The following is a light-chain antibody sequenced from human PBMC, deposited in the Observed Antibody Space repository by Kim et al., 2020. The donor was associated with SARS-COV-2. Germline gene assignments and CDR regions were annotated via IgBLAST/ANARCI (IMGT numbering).Light chain of an antibody. CDR1: SSDVGRYDF. Sequence: QSITISCTGTSSDVGRYDFVSWYQHPPGKAPRLIIYDVSIRPSGVSSRFSGSKSGNTASLTISGLRPEDEADYFCCSYTGITSFRIFGGGTQLTVL. CDR3: CSYTGITSFRI. CDR2: DVS. J-gene: IGLJ2*01. V-gene: IGLV2-14*03.